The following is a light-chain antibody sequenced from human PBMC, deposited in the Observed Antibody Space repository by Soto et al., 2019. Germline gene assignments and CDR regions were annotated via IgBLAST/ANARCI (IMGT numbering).Light chain of an antibody. J-gene: IGKJ3*01. V-gene: IGKV3-20*01. CDR2: GAS. CDR3: QHYGSSPFT. CDR1: QTVSSGTY. Sequence: LAPGERATLSCRASQTVSSGTYLAWYQQRPGQPPRLLIYGASSRATGIPDRFSGSGSGTDFTLTISRLEPEDFAVYYCQHYGSSPFTFGPGTKVDIK.